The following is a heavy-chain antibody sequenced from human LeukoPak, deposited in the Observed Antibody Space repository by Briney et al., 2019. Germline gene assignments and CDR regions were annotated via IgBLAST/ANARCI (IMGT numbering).Heavy chain of an antibody. CDR3: AREGASYAFDV. CDR2: IIPILGIA. D-gene: IGHD1-26*01. J-gene: IGHJ3*01. Sequence: SVKVSCKASGYATDYYTHWVRQAPGQGLEWMGRIIPILGIANYAQKFQGRVTITADKSTSTAYMELSSLRSEDTAVYYCAREGASYAFDVWGQGTMVTVSS. CDR1: GYATDYYT. V-gene: IGHV1-69*04.